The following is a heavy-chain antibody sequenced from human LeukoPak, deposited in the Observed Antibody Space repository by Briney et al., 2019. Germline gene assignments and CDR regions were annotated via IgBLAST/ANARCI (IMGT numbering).Heavy chain of an antibody. J-gene: IGHJ4*02. CDR1: GGSISSSSYY. CDR3: ARSSGSSDY. V-gene: IGHV4-39*01. Sequence: SETLSLTCTVSGGSISSSSYYWGWIRQPPGKGLEWIGSIYYSGSTYYNPSLKSRVTISVDTSKNQFSLKLSSVTAADTAVYYCARSSGSSDYWGQGTLVTVSS. CDR2: IYYSGST. D-gene: IGHD3-10*01.